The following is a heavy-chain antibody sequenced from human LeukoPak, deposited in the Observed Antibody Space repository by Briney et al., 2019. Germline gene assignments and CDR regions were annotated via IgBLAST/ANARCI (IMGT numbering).Heavy chain of an antibody. D-gene: IGHD6-19*01. Sequence: SETLSLTCIVSGGSISSNSYYWGWIRQPPGKGLEWIGSIHYSGSSNYNPSLKSRVTISVDTSKNQFSLKLSSVTAADTAVYYCAREAHSFSSGWLVAFDIWGQGTMVTVSS. CDR2: IHYSGSS. CDR3: AREAHSFSSGWLVAFDI. V-gene: IGHV4-39*07. CDR1: GGSISSNSYY. J-gene: IGHJ3*02.